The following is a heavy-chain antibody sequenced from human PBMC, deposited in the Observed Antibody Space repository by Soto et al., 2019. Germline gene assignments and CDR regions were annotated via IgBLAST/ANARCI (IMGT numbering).Heavy chain of an antibody. J-gene: IGHJ6*03. CDR3: ARDNQVAGTGWDYYYLDV. Sequence: ASVKVSCKASGYSFSTYGVSWVRQAPGQGLEWMGWISAYSRNTNYAQKFQDRVTMTTDTSTSTAYMELRSLISDDTAVYFCARDNQVAGTGWDYYYLDVWGKGTTVTVSS. CDR2: ISAYSRNT. V-gene: IGHV1-18*01. CDR1: GYSFSTYG. D-gene: IGHD6-19*01.